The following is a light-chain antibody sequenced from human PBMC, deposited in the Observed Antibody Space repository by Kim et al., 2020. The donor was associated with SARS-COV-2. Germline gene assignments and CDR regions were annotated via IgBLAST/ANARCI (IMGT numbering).Light chain of an antibody. Sequence: QSVLTQPPSVSGAPGQRVTISCTGSSSNIGAGYDVHWYQQLPGTAPKLLISSNSNRPSGVPDRFSGSKSGTSASLAITGLQVEDEADYYCQSYDSSLRNVFGPGTKVTVL. CDR1: SSNIGAGYD. CDR3: QSYDSSLRNV. CDR2: SNS. V-gene: IGLV1-40*01. J-gene: IGLJ1*01.